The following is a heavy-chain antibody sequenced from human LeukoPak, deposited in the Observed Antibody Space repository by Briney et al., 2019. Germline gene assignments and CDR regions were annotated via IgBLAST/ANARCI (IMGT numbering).Heavy chain of an antibody. J-gene: IGHJ4*02. D-gene: IGHD2-21*02. CDR1: GIAFSSYW. V-gene: IGHV3-74*01. CDR2: INSDESST. CDR3: ARFLPYGGDRCFDY. Sequence: GGSLRLSCAASGIAFSSYWMHWVRQAPGKGLVWVSRINSDESSTSYADSVKGRFTISRDNAKNTLYLQMNSLRAEDTAVYYCARFLPYGGDRCFDYWGQGTLVTVSS.